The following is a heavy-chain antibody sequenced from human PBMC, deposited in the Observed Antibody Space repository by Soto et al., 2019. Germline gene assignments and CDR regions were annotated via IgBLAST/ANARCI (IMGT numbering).Heavy chain of an antibody. J-gene: IGHJ4*02. V-gene: IGHV4-61*01. CDR2: IHYGGND. CDR3: SREAGWSFRSTAYRKFYFEH. Sequence: QVQLQESGPGLVKPSETLSLTCSVSGGSVSSGSYYWSWIRQPPGKGLDWIGSIHYGGNDNYNPSLKSRVRVSLDTSRNQFSLILTSVTTADTALYYCSREAGWSFRSTAYRKFYFEHWGQGTLVTVSA. CDR1: GGSVSSGSYY. D-gene: IGHD2-21*02.